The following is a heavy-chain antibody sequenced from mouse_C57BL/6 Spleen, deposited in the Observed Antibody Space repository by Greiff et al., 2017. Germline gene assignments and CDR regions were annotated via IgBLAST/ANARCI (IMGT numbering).Heavy chain of an antibody. Sequence: VQLKQSGTVLARPGASVKMSCKTSGYTFTSYWMHWVKQRPGPGLEWIGAIYPGNSDTSYNQKFKGKAKLTAVTSASTAYMELSSLTNEDSAVYYCTRLVYYAHERYFDVWGTGTTVTVSS. CDR2: IYPGNSDT. CDR3: TRLVYYAHERYFDV. D-gene: IGHD2-2*01. J-gene: IGHJ1*03. V-gene: IGHV1-5*01. CDR1: GYTFTSYW.